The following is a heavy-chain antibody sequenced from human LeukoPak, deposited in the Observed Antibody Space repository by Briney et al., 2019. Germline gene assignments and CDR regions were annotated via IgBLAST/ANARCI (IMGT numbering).Heavy chain of an antibody. CDR3: ARVIDGTVRS. J-gene: IGHJ5*02. CDR1: GFTFSSYG. Sequence: GGSLRLSCAASGFTFSSYGMHWVRQAPGKGLEWVAFIRYDGSNKYYADSVKGRFTISRDNSKNTLYLQMNSLRAEDTAVYYCARVIDGTVRSWGQGTLVTVSP. CDR2: IRYDGSNK. D-gene: IGHD2-15*01. V-gene: IGHV3-30*02.